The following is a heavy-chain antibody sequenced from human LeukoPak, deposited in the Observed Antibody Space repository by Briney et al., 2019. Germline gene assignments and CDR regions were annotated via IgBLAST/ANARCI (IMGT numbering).Heavy chain of an antibody. J-gene: IGHJ4*02. D-gene: IGHD3-16*02. CDR3: VKVGYDYVWGSYRYTRQYYFDY. CDR1: GFTFSSYA. CDR2: ISGSGGGT. V-gene: IGHV3-23*01. Sequence: GGSLRLSCAASGFTFSSYAMSWVRQAPGKGLEWVSAISGSGGGTYYADSVKGRFTISRDNSKNTLYLQMNSLRAEDTAVYYCVKVGYDYVWGSYRYTRQYYFDYWGQGTLVTVSS.